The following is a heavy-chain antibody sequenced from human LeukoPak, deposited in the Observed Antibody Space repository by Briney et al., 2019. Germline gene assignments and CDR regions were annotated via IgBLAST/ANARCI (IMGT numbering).Heavy chain of an antibody. CDR3: ASFSGSSSSWYSYYYYYYMDV. CDR2: IIPIFGTA. CDR1: GGTFSSYA. J-gene: IGHJ6*03. V-gene: IGHV1-69*13. Sequence: SVKVSCKASGGTFSSYAISWVRQAPGQGLEWMGGIIPIFGTANYAQKFQGRVTITADESTSTAYMELSSLRSEDTAVYYCASFSGSSSSWYSYYYYYYMDVWGKGTMVTISS. D-gene: IGHD6-13*01.